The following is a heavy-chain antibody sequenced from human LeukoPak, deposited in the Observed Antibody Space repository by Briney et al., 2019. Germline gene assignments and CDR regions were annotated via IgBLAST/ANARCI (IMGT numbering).Heavy chain of an antibody. V-gene: IGHV1-18*01. Sequence: VSVKVSCKASGYTFTSYGISWVRQAPGQGLEWMGWISAYNGNTNYAQKLQGRVTMTTDTSTSTAYMELRSLRSDDTAVYYCARGGYCSSTSCANHFDYWGQGTLVTVSS. CDR2: ISAYNGNT. CDR1: GYTFTSYG. J-gene: IGHJ4*02. D-gene: IGHD2-2*01. CDR3: ARGGYCSSTSCANHFDY.